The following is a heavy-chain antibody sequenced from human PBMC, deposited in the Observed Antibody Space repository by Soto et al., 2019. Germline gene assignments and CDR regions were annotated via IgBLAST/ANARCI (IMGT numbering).Heavy chain of an antibody. CDR1: GFSLRSYW. Sequence: DVQLVESGGGWVQPGGSLSLSCAASGFSLRSYWMSWVRQAPGKGLEWVANMNQDGSESDYVGSVKGRFTFARDNAKNSLYLQMNSLRAEDTAVYYCARLSTSAGRRDLACWGQGTLVTVSS. CDR2: MNQDGSES. V-gene: IGHV3-7*01. J-gene: IGHJ4*02. CDR3: ARLSTSAGRRDLAC.